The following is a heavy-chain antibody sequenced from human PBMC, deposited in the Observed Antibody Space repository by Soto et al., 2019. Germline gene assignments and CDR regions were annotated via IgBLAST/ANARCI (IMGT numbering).Heavy chain of an antibody. Sequence: QVQLQESGPGLVKPSGTLSLTCAVSSGSISSSNWWSWVRQPPGKGLEWIGEIYHSGSTNYTPSLKSRVTISVDKSKNQFSLKLSSVTAADTAVYYCARVRMITFGGVIDRDAFDIWGQGTMVTVSS. D-gene: IGHD3-16*02. V-gene: IGHV4-4*02. CDR3: ARVRMITFGGVIDRDAFDI. J-gene: IGHJ3*02. CDR2: IYHSGST. CDR1: SGSISSSNW.